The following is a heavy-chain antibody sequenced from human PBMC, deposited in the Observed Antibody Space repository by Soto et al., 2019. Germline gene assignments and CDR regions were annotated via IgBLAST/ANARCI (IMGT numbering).Heavy chain of an antibody. J-gene: IGHJ6*02. CDR2: IDPSDSYT. CDR1: GYSFTSYW. Sequence: GESLKISCKGSGYSFTSYWISWVRQMPGKGLECMGRIDPSDSYTNYSPSFQGHVTISADKSISTAYLQWSSLKASDTAMYYCASSYCSSTSCYNDYYYGMDVWGQGTMVTVS. V-gene: IGHV5-10-1*01. D-gene: IGHD2-2*02. CDR3: ASSYCSSTSCYNDYYYGMDV.